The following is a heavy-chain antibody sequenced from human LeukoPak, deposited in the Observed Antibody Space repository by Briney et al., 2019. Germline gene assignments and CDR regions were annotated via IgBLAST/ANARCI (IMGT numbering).Heavy chain of an antibody. D-gene: IGHD3-22*01. J-gene: IGHJ4*02. CDR2: IIPIFGIA. Sequence: SVKVSCKASGGTFSSYAISWVRQAPGQGLEWMGRIIPIFGIANYAQKFQGRVTITADKSTSTAYMELSSLRSEDTAVYYCARDRDSSGGVFDYWGQGALVTVSS. CDR1: GGTFSSYA. V-gene: IGHV1-69*04. CDR3: ARDRDSSGGVFDY.